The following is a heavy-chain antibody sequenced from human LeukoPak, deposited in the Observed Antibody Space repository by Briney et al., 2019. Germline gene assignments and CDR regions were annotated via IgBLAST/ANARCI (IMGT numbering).Heavy chain of an antibody. CDR3: ARGKYYYDSSGYLAY. CDR1: GYTFTGYY. V-gene: IGHV1-2*02. CDR2: INPNSGGT. D-gene: IGHD3-22*01. Sequence: GASVKVSCKASGYTFTGYYMHWVRQAPGQGLEWMGWINPNSGGTNYAQKFQGRVTMTRDTSISTAYMELSRLRSDDTAVYYCARGKYYYDSSGYLAYWGQGTLVTASS. J-gene: IGHJ4*02.